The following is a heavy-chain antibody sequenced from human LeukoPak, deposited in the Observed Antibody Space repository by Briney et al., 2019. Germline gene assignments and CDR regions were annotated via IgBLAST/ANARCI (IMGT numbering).Heavy chain of an antibody. V-gene: IGHV3-20*04. CDR1: GFTFDDYG. CDR2: INWDGGST. CDR3: ARAHYDYGSDYYYYMDV. D-gene: IGHD3-3*01. J-gene: IGHJ6*03. Sequence: PGGPLRPSCAASGFTFDDYGMSWVRQAPGKGLEWVSGINWDGGSTGYADSVKGRFTISRDNAKNSLYLQMNSLRAEDTALYYCARAHYDYGSDYYYYMDVWGKGTTVPVSS.